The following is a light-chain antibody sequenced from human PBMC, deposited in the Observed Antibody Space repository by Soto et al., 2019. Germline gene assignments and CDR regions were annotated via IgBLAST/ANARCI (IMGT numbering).Light chain of an antibody. CDR3: LLDYGYFWA. J-gene: IGKJ1*01. CDR1: QGIRSA. Sequence: AIQLTQSPSSLSASVGDRVTITCRASQGIRSALGWYQQKPGKVPKLLIYAASTLQSGVPSRFSGSGFGTDFTLTINSLQPEDFETYYCLLDYGYFWAFGQGTKVDIK. V-gene: IGKV1-6*01. CDR2: AAS.